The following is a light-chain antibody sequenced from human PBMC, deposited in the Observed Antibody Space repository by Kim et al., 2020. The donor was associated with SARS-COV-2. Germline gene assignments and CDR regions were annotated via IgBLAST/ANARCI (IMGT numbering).Light chain of an antibody. CDR2: GAS. CDR3: QQYGTSPYT. V-gene: IGKV3-20*01. J-gene: IGKJ2*01. CDR1: QSVSSSY. Sequence: SPGESATLSCRASQSVSSSYLAWYQQKPGQAPRLLIYGASSRATGIPDRFSGSGSGTDFTLTISRLEPEDFAVYYCQQYGTSPYTFGQGTKLEI.